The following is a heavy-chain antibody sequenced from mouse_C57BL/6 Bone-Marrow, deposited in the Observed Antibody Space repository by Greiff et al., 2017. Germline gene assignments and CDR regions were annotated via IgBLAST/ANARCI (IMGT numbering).Heavy chain of an antibody. CDR1: GYTFTDYE. D-gene: IGHD1-1*01. J-gene: IGHJ2*01. V-gene: IGHV1-15*01. Sequence: VQLQQSGAELVRPGASVTLSCKASGYTFTDYEMHWVKQTPVHGLEWIGAIDPETGGTAYNQKFKGKAILTADKSSSTAYMELRSLTSEDSSVYYCTDYGIYFDYWGQGTTLTVSS. CDR3: TDYGIYFDY. CDR2: IDPETGGT.